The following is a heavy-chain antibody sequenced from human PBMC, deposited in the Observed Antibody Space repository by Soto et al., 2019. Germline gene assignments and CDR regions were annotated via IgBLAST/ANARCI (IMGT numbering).Heavy chain of an antibody. D-gene: IGHD2-15*01. CDR2: ISGYNGNS. CDR1: GYTFTSYG. V-gene: IGHV1-18*01. J-gene: IGHJ4*02. CDR3: AREDIQDIVVVVVAPEGLGY. Sequence: QVQLVQSGAEVKKPGASVKVSCKASGYTFTSYGISWVRQAPGQGLEWMGRISGYNGNSNYAQNLQGRDTMTTDTSTRTAYMELRSLRSDDTAVYYCAREDIQDIVVVVVAPEGLGYWGQGTLVTVSS.